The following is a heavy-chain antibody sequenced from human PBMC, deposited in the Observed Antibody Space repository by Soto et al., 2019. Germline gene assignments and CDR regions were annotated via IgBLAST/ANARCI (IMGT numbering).Heavy chain of an antibody. CDR3: ATDHQWLGDYYYGMDV. V-gene: IGHV1-24*01. CDR1: GYTLIELS. CDR2: FDPESGEA. D-gene: IGHD6-19*01. J-gene: IGHJ6*02. Sequence: ASVKVSCKVSGYTLIELSMHWVRQAPGKGLEWMARFDPESGEAIYAQKFQGGVTMTEDTSTDTAYMELSSLRSEDTAVYYCATDHQWLGDYYYGMDVWGQGTTVTVSS.